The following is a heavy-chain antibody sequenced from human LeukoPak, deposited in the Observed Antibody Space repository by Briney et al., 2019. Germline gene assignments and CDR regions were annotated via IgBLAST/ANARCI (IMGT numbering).Heavy chain of an antibody. V-gene: IGHV4-61*01. CDR3: ARFPDIVATDWVAPADDY. CDR1: GGSFSSGSYY. D-gene: IGHD5-12*01. Sequence: PSETLSLTCTVSGGSFSSGSYYWSWIRQPPGTGLEWIGYIYYSGSTNYNPSLKSRVIISVDTSKNQFSLKLSSVTAADTAVYYCARFPDIVATDWVAPADDYWGQGTLVTVSS. CDR2: IYYSGST. J-gene: IGHJ4*02.